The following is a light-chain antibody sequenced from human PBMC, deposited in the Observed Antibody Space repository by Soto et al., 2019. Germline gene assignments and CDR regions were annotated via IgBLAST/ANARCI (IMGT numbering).Light chain of an antibody. J-gene: IGKJ4*01. Sequence: EIVMTQSPVSLPVPPGEPASISCRSSQSLLHSNGYNYLDWYLQKPGQSPQLLIYLHSNRASGVPDRVSGSGSGTDFTLKISRVEAEDVGIYYYIQSLQTPLTFGGGTKVEIK. CDR1: QSLLHSNGYNY. CDR2: LHS. CDR3: IQSLQTPLT. V-gene: IGKV2-28*01.